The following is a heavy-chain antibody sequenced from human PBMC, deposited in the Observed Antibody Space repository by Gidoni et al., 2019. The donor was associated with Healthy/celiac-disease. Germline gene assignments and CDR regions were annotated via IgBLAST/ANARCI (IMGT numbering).Heavy chain of an antibody. CDR3: ARGRRTECIIFYYYYYMDV. CDR2: IWYDGSNE. CDR1: GFTFSSYG. Sequence: QVHLVESGGGVVQPGRSLRLSCAASGFTFSSYGLHWVRQAPGKGLELVAVIWYDGSNEDYADSVKGRFTISRDNSKNTLYLQMNSLRAEDTAVYYCARGRRTECIIFYYYYYMDVWGKGTTVTVSS. V-gene: IGHV3-33*01. J-gene: IGHJ6*03. D-gene: IGHD3-10*01.